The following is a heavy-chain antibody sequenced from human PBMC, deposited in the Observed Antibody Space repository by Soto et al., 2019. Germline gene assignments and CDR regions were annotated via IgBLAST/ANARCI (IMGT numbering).Heavy chain of an antibody. CDR3: GRGDYANAFDI. Sequence: QLQLQESGSGLVTPSQTLSLTCAVSGGSISSGGYSLNWIRQPPGKGLEWIGNIYHSGSTYYNASLKSRVTISVDRSKNQFSLKLSSVTAADTAVYYCGRGDYANAFDIWGQGTMVTVSS. V-gene: IGHV4-30-2*01. J-gene: IGHJ3*02. CDR1: GGSISSGGYS. D-gene: IGHD4-17*01. CDR2: IYHSGST.